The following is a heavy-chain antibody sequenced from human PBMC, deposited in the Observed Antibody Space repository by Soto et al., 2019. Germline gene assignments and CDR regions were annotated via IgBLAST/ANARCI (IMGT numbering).Heavy chain of an antibody. CDR1: GGSISSYY. CDR2: IYYSGST. CDR3: ASRPMVRGVIDYYYYYMDV. J-gene: IGHJ6*03. V-gene: IGHV4-59*01. D-gene: IGHD3-10*01. Sequence: ASETLSLTCTVSGGSISSYYWSWIRQPPGKGLEWIGYIYYSGSTNYNPSLKSRVTISVDTSKNQFSLKLSSVTAADTAVYYCASRPMVRGVIDYYYYYMDVWGKGTTVTVSS.